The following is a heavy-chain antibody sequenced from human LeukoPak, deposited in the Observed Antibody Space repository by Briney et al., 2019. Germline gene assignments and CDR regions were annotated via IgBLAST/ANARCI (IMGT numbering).Heavy chain of an antibody. CDR2: IIPIFGTA. J-gene: IGHJ4*02. CDR3: ARGLAYSSSSFDY. V-gene: IGHV1-69*05. D-gene: IGHD6-6*01. Sequence: ASVKVSCKASGGTFSSYAISWVRQAPGQGLEWMGGIIPIFGTANYAQKFQGRVTITTDESTSTAYMELSSLRSEDTAVYYCARGLAYSSSSFDYWGQGTLVTVSS. CDR1: GGTFSSYA.